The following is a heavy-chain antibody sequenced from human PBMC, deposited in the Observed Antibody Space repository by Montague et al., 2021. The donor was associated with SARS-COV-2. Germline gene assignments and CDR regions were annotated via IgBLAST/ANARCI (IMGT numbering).Heavy chain of an antibody. CDR3: ARGAPGY. CDR2: INYGGST. Sequence: SETLSLTCAVYGGSFSDYHWTWVRQSPGAGLEWIGQINYGGSTKCNPSLKSRVTISIDTSKNQFSLKLTSVTAADTAVYYCARGAPGYWGQGTLVTVSS. V-gene: IGHV4-34*01. CDR1: GGSFSDYH. D-gene: IGHD1-1*01. J-gene: IGHJ4*02.